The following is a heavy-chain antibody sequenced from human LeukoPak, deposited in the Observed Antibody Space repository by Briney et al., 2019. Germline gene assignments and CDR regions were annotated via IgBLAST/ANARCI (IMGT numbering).Heavy chain of an antibody. V-gene: IGHV4-59*01. CDR2: IYYSGST. CDR1: GGSISSYY. D-gene: IGHD1-26*01. Sequence: TASETLSLTCTVSGGSISSYYWSWIRQPPGKGLEWIGYIYYSGSTNYNPSLKSRVTISVDTSKNQFSLKLSSVTAADTAVYYCAVGENYDGYWGQGTLVTVSS. CDR3: AVGENYDGY. J-gene: IGHJ4*02.